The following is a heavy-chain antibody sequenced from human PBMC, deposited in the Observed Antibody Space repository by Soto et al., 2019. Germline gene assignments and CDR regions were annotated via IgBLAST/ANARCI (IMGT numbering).Heavy chain of an antibody. Sequence: QAQLVQSGAEVKKSGASVRVSCKASGYTLTNYGVTWVRQAPGQGLEWLGRGTPYNADTNSAQNLQDRVTMATDTSTHTASMELRSLRSDDTAVYFCATDGHSQSGNLYAFDIWGQGTMVTVSA. CDR3: ATDGHSQSGNLYAFDI. V-gene: IGHV1-18*04. CDR2: GTPYNADT. J-gene: IGHJ3*02. D-gene: IGHD1-26*01. CDR1: GYTLTNYG.